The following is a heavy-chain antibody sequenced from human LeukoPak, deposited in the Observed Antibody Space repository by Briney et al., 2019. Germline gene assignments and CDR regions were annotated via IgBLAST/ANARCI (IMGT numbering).Heavy chain of an antibody. D-gene: IGHD3-3*01. CDR3: ARGVPEYYDFWSGYFYYFDY. V-gene: IGHV4-59*01. Sequence: SETLSLTRTVSGGSISSYYWSWIRQPPGKGLEWVGYIYYSGSTNYNPPLKSRVTISVDTSKNQFSLKLTSVTAADTAVYYCARGVPEYYDFWSGYFYYFDYWGQGTLVTVSS. CDR1: GGSISSYY. J-gene: IGHJ4*02. CDR2: IYYSGST.